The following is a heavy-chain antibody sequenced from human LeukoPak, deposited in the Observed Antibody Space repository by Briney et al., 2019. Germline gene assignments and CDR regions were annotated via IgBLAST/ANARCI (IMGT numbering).Heavy chain of an antibody. V-gene: IGHV4-59*12. CDR2: IYYSGST. CDR3: ARDAAYGNYYYYMDV. J-gene: IGHJ6*03. Sequence: SETLSLTCTVSGVSISSYYWSWIRQPPGKGLEWIGYIYYSGSTNYNPSLKSRVTISVDTSKNQFSLKLSSVTAADTAVYYCARDAAYGNYYYYMDVWGKGTTVTVSS. CDR1: GVSISSYY. D-gene: IGHD4-17*01.